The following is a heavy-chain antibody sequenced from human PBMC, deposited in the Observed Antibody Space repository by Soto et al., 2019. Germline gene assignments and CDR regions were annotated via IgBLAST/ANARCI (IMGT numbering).Heavy chain of an antibody. J-gene: IGHJ3*02. CDR2: IYYSGGT. Sequence: QVQLQESGPGLVKPSQTLSLTCSVSGGSISSGGYYWTWIRQHPGKGLEWIGYIYYSGGTYYNPSLKSRVAISVDTSKNQVSLKLRSVSAADTAVYYCVRRQNEDAFDIWGQGTMVSVSS. CDR1: GGSISSGGYY. D-gene: IGHD1-1*01. CDR3: VRRQNEDAFDI. V-gene: IGHV4-31*03.